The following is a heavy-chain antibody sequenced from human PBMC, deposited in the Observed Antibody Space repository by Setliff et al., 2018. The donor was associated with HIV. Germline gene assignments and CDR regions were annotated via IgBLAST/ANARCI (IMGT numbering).Heavy chain of an antibody. CDR1: GGSISSSGNY. Sequence: SETLSLTCTVSGGSISSSGNYWTWIRQRPGKGLEWIGYIYHTGTTYYHPSLKSRVLISVDTSKMQFSLKLGSVTAADTAVYYCARTMLREVLALDSWGQGTVVTVSS. J-gene: IGHJ4*02. V-gene: IGHV4-31*03. CDR3: ARTMLREVLALDS. D-gene: IGHD3-10*01. CDR2: IYHTGTT.